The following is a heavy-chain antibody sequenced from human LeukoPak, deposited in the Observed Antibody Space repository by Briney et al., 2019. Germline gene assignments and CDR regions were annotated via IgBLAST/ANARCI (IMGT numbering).Heavy chain of an antibody. CDR2: INPSGGST. Sequence: ASVKVSCKASGYTFTSYYMHWVRQAPGQGLEWMGIINPSGGSTSYAQKFQGRVTITRDTSASTAYMEVSSLRSEDTAVYHCARTQGVXYGGXXGAXDIWGQXXXXXVSS. J-gene: IGHJ3*02. CDR3: ARTQGVXYGGXXGAXDI. D-gene: IGHD4-23*01. V-gene: IGHV1-46*01. CDR1: GYTFTSYY.